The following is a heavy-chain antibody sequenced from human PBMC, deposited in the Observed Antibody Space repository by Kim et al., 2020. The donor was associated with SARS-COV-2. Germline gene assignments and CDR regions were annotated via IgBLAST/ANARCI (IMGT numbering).Heavy chain of an antibody. J-gene: IGHJ4*02. CDR3: GAPGAVAWGY. D-gene: IGHD6-19*01. CDR2: NK. Sequence: NKYYADSVKGRFTISRDNSKNTLYLQMNSLRAEDTAVYYCGAPGAVAWGYWGQGTLVTVSS. V-gene: IGHV3-30*02.